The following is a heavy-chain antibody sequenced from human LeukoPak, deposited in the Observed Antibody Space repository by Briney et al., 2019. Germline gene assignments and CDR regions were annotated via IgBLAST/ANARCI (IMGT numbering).Heavy chain of an antibody. CDR1: GYTFTGYY. D-gene: IGHD3-9*01. Sequence: ASVKVSCKASGYTFTGYYMHWVRQAPGQGLEWMGWINPNSGGTNYAQKFQGRVTMTRDTSISTAYMELSRLRSDDTAVYYCARDFDWLYSPYYYGMDVWGQGTTVTVSS. J-gene: IGHJ6*02. V-gene: IGHV1-2*02. CDR3: ARDFDWLYSPYYYGMDV. CDR2: INPNSGGT.